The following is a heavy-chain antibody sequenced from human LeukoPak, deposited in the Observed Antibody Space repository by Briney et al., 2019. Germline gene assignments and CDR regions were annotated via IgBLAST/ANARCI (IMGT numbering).Heavy chain of an antibody. V-gene: IGHV3-11*04. CDR2: ISSSGNAM. CDR1: GGSFSGYY. CDR3: AREIAAAGTDY. J-gene: IGHJ4*02. Sequence: LSLTCAVYGGSFSGYYWSWIRQAPGKGLEWVSYISSSGNAMYYADSVKGRFTISRDNAKNSLYLQMNSLRAEDTAVYYCAREIAAAGTDYWGQGTLVTVSS. D-gene: IGHD6-13*01.